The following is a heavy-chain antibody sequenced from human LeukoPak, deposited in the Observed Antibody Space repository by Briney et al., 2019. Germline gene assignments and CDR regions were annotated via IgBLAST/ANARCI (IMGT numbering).Heavy chain of an antibody. CDR2: IGSNGGST. Sequence: PGGSLRLSCAASGFTFSSYAMYWVRQAPGKGLEYVSAIGSNGGSTYYANSVKGRFTISRDNSKNTLYLQMGSLRAEDMAVYYCARIGYGSGSYGWFDSWGQGTLVTVSS. CDR1: GFTFSSYA. D-gene: IGHD3-10*01. J-gene: IGHJ5*01. V-gene: IGHV3-64*01. CDR3: ARIGYGSGSYGWFDS.